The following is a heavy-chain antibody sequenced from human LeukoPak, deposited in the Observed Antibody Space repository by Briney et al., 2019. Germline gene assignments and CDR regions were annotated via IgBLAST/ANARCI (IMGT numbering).Heavy chain of an antibody. D-gene: IGHD3-16*02. V-gene: IGHV4-34*01. CDR3: ARVGRDYVWGSYRDNWFDP. CDR1: GGSFSGYY. J-gene: IGHJ5*02. Sequence: PSETLSLTCAVYGGSFSGYYWSWIRQPPGKGLEWIGEINHSGCTNYNPSLKSRVTISVDTSKNQFSLKLSSVTAADTAVYYCARVGRDYVWGSYRDNWFDPWGQGTLVTVSS. CDR2: INHSGCT.